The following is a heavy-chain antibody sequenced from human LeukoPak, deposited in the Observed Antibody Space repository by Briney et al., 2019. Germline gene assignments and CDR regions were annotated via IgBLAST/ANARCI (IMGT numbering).Heavy chain of an antibody. Sequence: SETLSLTCTVSGGSISSGGYYWSWIRQPPGKGLEWIGYIYHSGSTYYNPSLKSRVTISVDRSKNQFSLKLSSVTAADTAVYYCARAARGDFWSGHGLPAWFDPWGQGTLVTVSS. CDR1: GGSISSGGYY. D-gene: IGHD3-3*01. CDR2: IYHSGST. J-gene: IGHJ5*02. V-gene: IGHV4-30-2*01. CDR3: ARAARGDFWSGHGLPAWFDP.